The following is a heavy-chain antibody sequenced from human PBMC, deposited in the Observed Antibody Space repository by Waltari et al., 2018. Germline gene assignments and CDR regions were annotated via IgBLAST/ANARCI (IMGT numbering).Heavy chain of an antibody. D-gene: IGHD7-27*01. J-gene: IGHJ4*02. Sequence: QVQLVQSGAEVRKPGASVKVSCKASGYTVTSYEINWVRQATGQGLEWVGWMNPHSGKSGSAQEFQGRVSFTSNTSISTAYMELSSLTSEDTAVYYCVRGLTGDFDYWGQGTLVTVSS. CDR1: GYTVTSYE. V-gene: IGHV1-8*03. CDR2: MNPHSGKS. CDR3: VRGLTGDFDY.